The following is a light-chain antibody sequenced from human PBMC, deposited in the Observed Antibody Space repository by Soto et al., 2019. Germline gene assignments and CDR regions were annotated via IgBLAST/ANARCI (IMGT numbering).Light chain of an antibody. CDR1: SSNIGAGYD. CDR2: GNS. Sequence: QSLLTQPPSVSGAPWQRVTISCTGSSSNIGAGYDVHWYQQLPGTAPKPLIYGNSNRPSGVPDRFSGSKSGTSATLVITGLQAEDEADYCCQSYDNSLSGYVFGTGTKVTVL. CDR3: QSYDNSLSGYV. V-gene: IGLV1-40*01. J-gene: IGLJ1*01.